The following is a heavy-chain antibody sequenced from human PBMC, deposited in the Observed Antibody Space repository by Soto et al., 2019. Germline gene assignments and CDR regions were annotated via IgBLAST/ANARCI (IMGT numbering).Heavy chain of an antibody. CDR2: IYYNGNT. J-gene: IGHJ4*02. CDR1: GASISSYY. Sequence: SETLSLTCTVSGASISSYYWSWIRQPPGKGLEWIGYIYYNGNTDYKPSLQSRVTISIEPSKSHFSLRLSSVTAADTAVYYCPRDTGGLGGTGIDHWGPGTLVTVSS. CDR3: PRDTGGLGGTGIDH. D-gene: IGHD2-15*01. V-gene: IGHV4-59*01.